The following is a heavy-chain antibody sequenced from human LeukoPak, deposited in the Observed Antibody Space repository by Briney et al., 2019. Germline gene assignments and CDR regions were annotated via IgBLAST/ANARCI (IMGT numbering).Heavy chain of an antibody. CDR2: ISYDGSNK. Sequence: GGSLRLSCAASGFTFSSYAMHWVRQAPGKGLEWEAVISYDGSNKYYADSVKGRFTISRDNSKNTLYLQMNSLRAEDTAVYYCARVKWRSYGSFDYWGQGTPVTVSS. CDR3: ARVKWRSYGSFDY. CDR1: GFTFSSYA. D-gene: IGHD5-18*01. J-gene: IGHJ4*02. V-gene: IGHV3-30*04.